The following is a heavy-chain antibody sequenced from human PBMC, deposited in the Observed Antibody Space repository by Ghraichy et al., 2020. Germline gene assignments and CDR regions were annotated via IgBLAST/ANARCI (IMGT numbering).Heavy chain of an antibody. J-gene: IGHJ6*02. CDR3: ARARPRNSGSHQYYYVMDV. D-gene: IGHD6-13*01. Sequence: GESLNISCAASGFAFSTYSMDWVRQAPGKGLEWLSYITSTSSPIYYADSVKGRFAISRDNAKNSLYLQMNSLRVEDTAVYYCARARPRNSGSHQYYYVMDVWGQGTTVTVSS. CDR1: GFAFSTYS. CDR2: ITSTSSPI. V-gene: IGHV3-48*01.